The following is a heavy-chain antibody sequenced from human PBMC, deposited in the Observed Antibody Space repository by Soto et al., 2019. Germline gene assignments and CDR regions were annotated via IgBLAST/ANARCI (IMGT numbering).Heavy chain of an antibody. CDR3: ARELFRGVINYYYGMDV. Sequence: SETLSLTCTVSGGSISSSSYYWGWIRQPPGKGLEWIGSIYYSGSTYYNPSLKSRVTISVDTSKNQFSLKLSSVTAAGTAVYYCARELFRGVINYYYGMDVWGQGTTVTVSS. CDR1: GGSISSSSYY. V-gene: IGHV4-39*02. D-gene: IGHD3-10*01. CDR2: IYYSGST. J-gene: IGHJ6*02.